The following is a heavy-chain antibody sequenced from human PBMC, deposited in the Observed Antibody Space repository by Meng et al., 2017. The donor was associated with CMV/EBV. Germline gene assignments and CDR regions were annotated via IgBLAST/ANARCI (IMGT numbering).Heavy chain of an antibody. J-gene: IGHJ6*02. Sequence: ASVKVSCKASGFTFTGYYIHWVRQAPGQGLEWMGWTDPSSGGTNYAQRFQGRVTMTRDTSISTAYMELTRLRSDDTAVYYCARTAYNSGWWGGDYYSGMDVWGQGTTVTVSS. CDR1: GFTFTGYY. V-gene: IGHV1-2*02. CDR3: ARTAYNSGWWGGDYYSGMDV. D-gene: IGHD6-19*01. CDR2: TDPSSGGT.